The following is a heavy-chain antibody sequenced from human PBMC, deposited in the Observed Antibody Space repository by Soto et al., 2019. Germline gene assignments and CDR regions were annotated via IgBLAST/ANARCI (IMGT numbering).Heavy chain of an antibody. Sequence: GGSLRLSCAASGFSFSLFWMSWVRQTPGKGLEWVANINEDGSEKFFADSVKGRFTISRDNAKNSLSLQMNSLTADDTAVYYCARTGWPQSSYYFDYWGQGTLVTVSS. CDR2: INEDGSEK. V-gene: IGHV3-7*03. CDR1: GFSFSLFW. D-gene: IGHD3-16*01. J-gene: IGHJ4*02. CDR3: ARTGWPQSSYYFDY.